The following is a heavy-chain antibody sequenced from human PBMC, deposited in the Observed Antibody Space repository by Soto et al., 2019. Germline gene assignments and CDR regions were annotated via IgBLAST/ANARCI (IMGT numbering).Heavy chain of an antibody. CDR3: VRPYKGAD. CDR2: ISYTGNT. J-gene: IGHJ4*02. CDR1: GGSVTSGPNY. V-gene: IGHV4-61*01. D-gene: IGHD3-10*01. Sequence: QVQLQESGPGLVRPSETMSLTCTVSGGSVTSGPNYWNWIRQPPGKGLEWIGYISYTGNTKYSPSLKTRDTMSKDASKNEVSLRLISVTAADTPTYYCVRPYKGADWGQGALVIVSS.